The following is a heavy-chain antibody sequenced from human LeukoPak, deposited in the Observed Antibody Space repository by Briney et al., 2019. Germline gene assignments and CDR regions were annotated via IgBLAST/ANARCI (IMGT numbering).Heavy chain of an antibody. V-gene: IGHV3-53*01. CDR2: IYSGCST. CDR1: GFTVSSNY. J-gene: IGHJ6*03. CDR3: ARGPNYDFWSGYYYYMDV. Sequence: GGSLRLSCAASGFTVSSNYMSWVRQAPGKGLEWVSVIYSGCSTYYADSVKGRFTISRDNSKNTLYLQMNSLRAEDTAVYYCARGPNYDFWSGYYYYMDVWGKGTTVTVSS. D-gene: IGHD3-3*01.